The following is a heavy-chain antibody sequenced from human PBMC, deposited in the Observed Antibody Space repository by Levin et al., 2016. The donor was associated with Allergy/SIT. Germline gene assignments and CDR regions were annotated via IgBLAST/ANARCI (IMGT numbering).Heavy chain of an antibody. CDR3: AREDSSGYSPPYYFEY. CDR1: GGSISNYY. D-gene: IGHD3-22*01. Sequence: SETLSLTCTVSGGSISNYYWSWIRQPAGKGLEYIGRISTSGNTNYNPSLRSRITMSLDTSKNQFSLKLTSVTAADTAVYYCAREDSSGYSPPYYFEYWGQGTLVTVSS. CDR2: ISTSGNT. V-gene: IGHV4-4*07. J-gene: IGHJ4*02.